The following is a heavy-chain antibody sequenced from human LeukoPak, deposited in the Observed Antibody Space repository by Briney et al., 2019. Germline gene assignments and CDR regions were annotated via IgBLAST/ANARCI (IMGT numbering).Heavy chain of an antibody. CDR2: IKQDGSEK. CDR1: GFTFSSYW. V-gene: IGHV3-7*01. D-gene: IGHD2-21*01. Sequence: GGSLRLSCTATGFTFSSYWMSWVRQAPGKGLEWVANIKQDGSEKDYVDSVKGRFTISRDNAKNSLYLQMNSLRAEDTALYYCARYCGGDCYGMDVWGQGTTVTVSS. J-gene: IGHJ6*02. CDR3: ARYCGGDCYGMDV.